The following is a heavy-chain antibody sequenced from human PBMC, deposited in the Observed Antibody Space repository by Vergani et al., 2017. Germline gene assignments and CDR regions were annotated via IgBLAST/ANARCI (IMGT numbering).Heavy chain of an antibody. Sequence: QVHLVESGGGVVQPGRSLRLSCVVSGCTSSYYGMHWVRQAPGKGLEWVAVISYDGTQKYYADSVKGRFTISRDNSKSTLYLQMNSLRTEDTAVYYCATKSCGTPGCQIGDFREWGQGTLVTVFS. CDR2: ISYDGTQK. CDR3: ATKSCGTPGCQIGDFRE. J-gene: IGHJ1*01. V-gene: IGHV3-30*03. D-gene: IGHD1-1*01. CDR1: GCTSSYYG.